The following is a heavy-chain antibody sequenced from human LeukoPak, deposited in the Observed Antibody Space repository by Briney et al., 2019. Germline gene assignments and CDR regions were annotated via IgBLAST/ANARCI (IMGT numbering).Heavy chain of an antibody. V-gene: IGHV3-15*01. CDR2: IKSKTDGGTT. CDR3: TTYSGWRALYDSSGYYHFFDY. J-gene: IGHJ4*02. Sequence: GGSLRLSCAASGFTFSNAWMSWVRQAPGKGLEWVGRIKSKTDGGTTDYAAPVKGRFTISRDDSKNTLYLQMNSLKTEDTAVYYCTTYSGWRALYDSSGYYHFFDYWGQGTLVTVSS. D-gene: IGHD3-22*01. CDR1: GFTFSNAW.